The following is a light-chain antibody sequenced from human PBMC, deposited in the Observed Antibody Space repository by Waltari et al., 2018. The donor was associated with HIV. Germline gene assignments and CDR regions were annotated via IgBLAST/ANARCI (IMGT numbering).Light chain of an antibody. CDR1: SSDVGADIY. CDR3: SSHTGSSTWV. CDR2: DVI. Sequence: QSALTQPASVSVSPGQSITISCTATSSDVGADIYVSWYQQHPGKAPKRMIYDVINPPPGVSNRFSGSKAGNPASLTIYVRQAEDEADYLCSSHTGSSTWVLGGVTKVTVL. J-gene: IGLJ3*02. V-gene: IGLV2-14*03.